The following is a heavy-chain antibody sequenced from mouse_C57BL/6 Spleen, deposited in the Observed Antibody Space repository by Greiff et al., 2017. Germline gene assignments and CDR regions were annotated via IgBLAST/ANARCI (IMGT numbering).Heavy chain of an antibody. CDR1: GFTFSDYG. J-gene: IGHJ2*01. CDR2: ISSGSSTI. D-gene: IGHD1-1*01. V-gene: IGHV5-17*01. Sequence: EVKLVESGGGLVKPGGSLKLSCAASGFTFSDYGMHWVRQAPEKGLEWVAYISSGSSTIYYADTVKGRFTISRDNAKNTLFLQMTSLRSEDTAMYYCARNYGSREYFDYWGQGTTLTVSS. CDR3: ARNYGSREYFDY.